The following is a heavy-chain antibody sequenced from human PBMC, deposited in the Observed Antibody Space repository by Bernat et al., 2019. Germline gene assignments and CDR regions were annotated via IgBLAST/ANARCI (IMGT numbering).Heavy chain of an antibody. Sequence: QLQLQESGPGLVKPSETLSLTCTVSGGSISSSSYYWGWIRQPPGKGLEWIGSIYYSGSTYYNPSLKSRVTISVDTSKIQFSLKLSSVTAADTAVYYCARQGSSSSWGTSESFDYWGQGTLVTVSS. CDR3: ARQGSSSSWGTSESFDY. CDR2: IYYSGST. CDR1: GGSISSSSYY. D-gene: IGHD6-13*01. J-gene: IGHJ4*02. V-gene: IGHV4-39*01.